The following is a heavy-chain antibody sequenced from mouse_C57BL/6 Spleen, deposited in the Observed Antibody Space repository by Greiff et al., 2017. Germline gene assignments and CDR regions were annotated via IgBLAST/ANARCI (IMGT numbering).Heavy chain of an antibody. Sequence: VQLQESGAELARPGASVKLSCKASGYTFTSYGISWVKQRTGQGLEWIGEIYPRSGNTYYNEKFKGKATLTADKASSTAYMELRRLTSEDSAVYFLARGGLFGYWGQGTTLTVSS. CDR2: IYPRSGNT. J-gene: IGHJ2*01. CDR1: GYTFTSYG. V-gene: IGHV1-81*01. CDR3: ARGGLFGY.